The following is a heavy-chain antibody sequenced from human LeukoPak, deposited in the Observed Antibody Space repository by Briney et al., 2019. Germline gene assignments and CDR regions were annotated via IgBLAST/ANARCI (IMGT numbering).Heavy chain of an antibody. Sequence: GGSLRLSCAASGFTFSTYAMHWVRQAPGKGLEWVAVISYDESSKYYADSVKGRFTISRDNSKNTLYLQMDSLRADDTAFYYCAENRGVAWGQGTMVTVSS. J-gene: IGHJ3*01. CDR1: GFTFSTYA. V-gene: IGHV3-30-3*01. D-gene: IGHD3-10*01. CDR2: ISYDESSK. CDR3: AENRGVA.